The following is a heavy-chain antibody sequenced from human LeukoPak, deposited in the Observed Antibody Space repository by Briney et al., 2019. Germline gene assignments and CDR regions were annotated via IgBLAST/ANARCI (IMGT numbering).Heavy chain of an antibody. CDR3: AREARLKASAVCDY. CDR2: IKQDGSEK. Sequence: GGSLRLSCAASGFTFSSYWMSWVRQAPGKGLEWVANIKQDGSEKYYVDSVKGRFTISRDNAKNSLYLQMNSLRAEDTAVYYWAREARLKASAVCDYWGQGTLVTVSS. V-gene: IGHV3-7*01. J-gene: IGHJ4*02. D-gene: IGHD5-12*01. CDR1: GFTFSSYW.